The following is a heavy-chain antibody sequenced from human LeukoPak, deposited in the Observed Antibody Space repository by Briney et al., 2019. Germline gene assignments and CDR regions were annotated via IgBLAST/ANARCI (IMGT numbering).Heavy chain of an antibody. Sequence: ASVKVSCKASGYTFTSYYMHWVRQAPGQGLEWMGIINPSGGSTSYAQKFQGRVTMTRDTSTSTVYMELSSLRSEDTAVYYCARGQFSCGGDCPTYNWFDPWGQGTLVTVSS. CDR3: ARGQFSCGGDCPTYNWFDP. V-gene: IGHV1-46*01. D-gene: IGHD2-21*01. J-gene: IGHJ5*02. CDR2: INPSGGST. CDR1: GYTFTSYY.